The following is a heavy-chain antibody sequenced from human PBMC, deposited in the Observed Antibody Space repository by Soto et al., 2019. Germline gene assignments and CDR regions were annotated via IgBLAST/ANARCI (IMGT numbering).Heavy chain of an antibody. D-gene: IGHD3-22*01. V-gene: IGHV1-3*01. Sequence: ASVKVSCKASGYTFTSYAMHWVRQAPGQRLEWMGWINAGNGNTKYSQKFQGRVTITRDTSASTAYMELSSLRSEDTAVYYCARSWTYYSDSSGYYGVDYWGQGTLVTVSS. J-gene: IGHJ4*02. CDR1: GYTFTSYA. CDR2: INAGNGNT. CDR3: ARSWTYYSDSSGYYGVDY.